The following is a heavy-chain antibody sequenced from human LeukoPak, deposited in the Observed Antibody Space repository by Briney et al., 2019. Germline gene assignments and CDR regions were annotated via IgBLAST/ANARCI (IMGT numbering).Heavy chain of an antibody. V-gene: IGHV3-30-3*01. CDR3: ARVPGFCSSNSCYKMTIPFDY. CDR2: ISYDGNKK. J-gene: IGHJ4*02. Sequence: PGGSLRLPCAASGFTFSSYSMHWVRQAPGKGLEWVAVISYDGNKKYDAESVKGRFTISRDNSENTLYLQMNSLTTEDTAVYYCARVPGFCSSNSCYKMTIPFDYWGQGTLVTVSS. D-gene: IGHD2-2*02. CDR1: GFTFSSYS.